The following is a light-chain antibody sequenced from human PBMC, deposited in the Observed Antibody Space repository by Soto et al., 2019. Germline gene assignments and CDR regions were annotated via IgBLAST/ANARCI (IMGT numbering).Light chain of an antibody. Sequence: QSVLTQPASVSGSPGQSITISCTGTSSDVGAYNYVSWYQQYPGKAPKLMIYDVSNRPSGVSNRFSGSKSGNTASLTISGLQAEDEADYYCSSYTSSSPYVFGTGTKVTVL. CDR1: SSDVGAYNY. CDR2: DVS. J-gene: IGLJ1*01. CDR3: SSYTSSSPYV. V-gene: IGLV2-14*01.